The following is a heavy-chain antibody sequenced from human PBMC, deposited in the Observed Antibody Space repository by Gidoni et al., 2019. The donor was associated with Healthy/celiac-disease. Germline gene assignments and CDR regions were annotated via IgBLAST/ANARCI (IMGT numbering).Heavy chain of an antibody. CDR3: ARSSEGIAARPGDY. CDR2: IKQDGSEK. Sequence: EVQLVESGGGLVQPGGSLRLSCAASGFTFSSYWMSWVRQAPGKGLEWVANIKQDGSEKYYVDSVKGRFTISRDNAKNSLYLQMNSLRAEDTAVYYCARSSEGIAARPGDYWGQGTLVTVSS. V-gene: IGHV3-7*01. CDR1: GFTFSSYW. D-gene: IGHD6-6*01. J-gene: IGHJ4*02.